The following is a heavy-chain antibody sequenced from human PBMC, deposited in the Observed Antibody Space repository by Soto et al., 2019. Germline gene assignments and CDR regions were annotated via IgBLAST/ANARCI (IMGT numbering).Heavy chain of an antibody. J-gene: IGHJ6*03. CDR3: ARHGYNYYYYMDV. CDR1: GGSISSYY. Sequence: SETLSLTCTVSGGSISSYYWSWIRQPPGKGLEWIGYIYYSGSTNYNPSLKSRVTISVDTSKNQFSLKLSSVTAADTAVYYCARHGYNYYYYMDVWGKGTTVTVSS. V-gene: IGHV4-59*08. D-gene: IGHD2-2*02. CDR2: IYYSGST.